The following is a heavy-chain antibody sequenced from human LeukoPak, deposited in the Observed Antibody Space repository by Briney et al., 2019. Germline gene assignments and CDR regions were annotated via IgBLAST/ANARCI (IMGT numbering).Heavy chain of an antibody. V-gene: IGHV3-23*01. CDR2: ISGSGGST. CDR3: AKDSPLNYYDSSGLAAFDI. CDR1: GFTFSSYA. Sequence: GGSLRLSCAASGFTFSSYAMSWVRQAPGKGLEWVSAISGSGGSTYYADSVKGRFTISRDNSKNTLYLQMNSLRAEDTAVYYCAKDSPLNYYDSSGLAAFDIWGQGTMVTVSS. D-gene: IGHD3-22*01. J-gene: IGHJ3*02.